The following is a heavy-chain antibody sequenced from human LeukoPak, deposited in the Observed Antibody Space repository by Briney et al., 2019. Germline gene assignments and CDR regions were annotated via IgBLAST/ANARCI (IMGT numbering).Heavy chain of an antibody. J-gene: IGHJ6*02. CDR1: GASISSYY. D-gene: IGHD6-13*01. CDR2: IYYSGST. V-gene: IGHV4-59*01. Sequence: SETLSLTCTVSGASISSYYWSWIRQPPGKGLEWIGYIYYSGSTNYNPSLKSRVTISVDTSKNQFSLKLSSVTAADTAVYYCARASRFAAAAETYYYYGMDVWGQGTTVTVSS. CDR3: ARASRFAAAAETYYYYGMDV.